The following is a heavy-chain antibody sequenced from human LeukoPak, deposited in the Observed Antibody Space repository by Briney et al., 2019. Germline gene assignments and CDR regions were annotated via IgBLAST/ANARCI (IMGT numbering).Heavy chain of an antibody. CDR1: GFTFSDYA. D-gene: IGHD1-1*01. CDR2: ISRGGVST. Sequence: GGSLRLSCAASGFTFSDYAINWVRQAPGRGLEWVSSISRGGVSTFYADSVKGRFTISRDNSKNTLYLQMNSLRAEDTALYYCAKNNDFDYWGQGTQVTISS. V-gene: IGHV3-23*01. J-gene: IGHJ4*02. CDR3: AKNNDFDY.